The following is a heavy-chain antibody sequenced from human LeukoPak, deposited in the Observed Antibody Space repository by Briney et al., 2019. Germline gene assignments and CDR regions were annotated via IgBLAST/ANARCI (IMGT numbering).Heavy chain of an antibody. CDR1: GFTFSSYA. CDR2: ISSNGGST. CDR3: ARELGMAAIFDY. J-gene: IGHJ4*02. D-gene: IGHD5-24*01. Sequence: PGGSLRLSCAASGFTFSSYAMHWVRQAPGKGLEYVSAISSNGGSTYYANSVKGRFTISRDNSKNTLYLQMGSLRAEDMAVYCCARELGMAAIFDYWGQGTLVTVSS. V-gene: IGHV3-64*01.